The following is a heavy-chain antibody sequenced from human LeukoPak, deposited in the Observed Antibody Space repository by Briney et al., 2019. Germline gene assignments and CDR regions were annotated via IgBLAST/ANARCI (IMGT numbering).Heavy chain of an antibody. J-gene: IGHJ4*02. D-gene: IGHD5-18*01. CDR2: MSSTGTTI. Sequence: GGSLRLSCAASGFTFSSFEMNWVRQPPGKGLAWISYMSSTGTTIYYADSVKGRFTISRHNAKNSLYLPMNSLRVEDTAVYYCARVGRYGVDYWGQGTLVTVSS. V-gene: IGHV3-48*03. CDR3: ARVGRYGVDY. CDR1: GFTFSSFE.